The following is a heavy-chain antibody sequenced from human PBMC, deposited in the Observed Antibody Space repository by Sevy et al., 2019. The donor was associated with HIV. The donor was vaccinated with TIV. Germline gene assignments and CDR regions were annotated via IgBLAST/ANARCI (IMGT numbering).Heavy chain of an antibody. Sequence: ASVKVSCKASGFTFTSSAVQWVRQARGQRLEWIGWIVVGSGNTNYAQKFQERVTITRDMSTSTAYMELSSLRSEDTAVYYCVAREGYCSSTSCLYGMDVWGQGTTVTVSS. J-gene: IGHJ6*02. CDR1: GFTFTSSA. CDR2: IVVGSGNT. D-gene: IGHD2-2*01. CDR3: VAREGYCSSTSCLYGMDV. V-gene: IGHV1-58*01.